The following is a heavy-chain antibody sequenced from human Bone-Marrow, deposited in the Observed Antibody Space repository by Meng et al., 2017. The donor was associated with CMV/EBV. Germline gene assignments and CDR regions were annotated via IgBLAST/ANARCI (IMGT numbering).Heavy chain of an antibody. J-gene: IGHJ4*02. CDR3: ARDPYTIAEGDY. CDR2: IDWNGGST. CDR1: GFTFDDYG. V-gene: IGHV3-20*04. D-gene: IGHD3-9*01. Sequence: GGSLRLSCAASGFTFDDYGMSWVRQAPGKGLEWVSGIDWNGGSTGYADSVKGRFTISRDNAKNSLYLQMNSLRAEDTALYYCARDPYTIAEGDYWGQGTLVTVSS.